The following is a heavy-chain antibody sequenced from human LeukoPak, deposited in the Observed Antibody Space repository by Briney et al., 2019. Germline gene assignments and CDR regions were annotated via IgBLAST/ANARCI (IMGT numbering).Heavy chain of an antibody. CDR3: ARDPLLWFGELLAEGSFFDY. CDR2: ISAYNGNT. D-gene: IGHD3-10*01. J-gene: IGHJ4*02. CDR1: GYTFTSYG. Sequence: GASVKVSCKASGYTFTSYGISWVRQAPGQGLEWMGWISAYNGNTNNAQKLQGRVTMTTDTSTSTAYMELRGLRSDDTAVYYCARDPLLWFGELLAEGSFFDYWGQGTLVTVSS. V-gene: IGHV1-18*01.